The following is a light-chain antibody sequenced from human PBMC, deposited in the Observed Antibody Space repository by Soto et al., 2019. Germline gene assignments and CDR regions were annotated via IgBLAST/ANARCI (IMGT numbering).Light chain of an antibody. CDR3: PQYVTSPRT. V-gene: IGKV3-20*01. J-gene: IGKJ1*01. CDR2: GAS. CDR1: QRLMPTY. Sequence: GLTQSADTLSLSPGETATLSCRVSQRLMPTYLACYQQRPGQAPRLLIYGASFSATDIPHRFSGRGSGTDFTLIISRLQPEDFAVYYCPQYVTSPRTFGQGTKVDIK.